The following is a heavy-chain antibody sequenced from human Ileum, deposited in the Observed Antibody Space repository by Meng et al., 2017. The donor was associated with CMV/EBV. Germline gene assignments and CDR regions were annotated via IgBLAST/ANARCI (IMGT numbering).Heavy chain of an antibody. J-gene: IGHJ4*02. CDR1: GGSLRSGDYY. CDR2: IYYSGST. CDR3: ASGSPQLGYV. Sequence: QVQLQESGPGLVKPSQTLSLTCTVSGGSLRSGDYYWSWIRQPPGKGLEWIGYIYYSGSTYYNPSLKSRVTISADTSKNQFSLKLNSVTAADTAVHYCASGSPQLGYVWGQGTLVTVSS. D-gene: IGHD1-1*01. V-gene: IGHV4-30-4*01.